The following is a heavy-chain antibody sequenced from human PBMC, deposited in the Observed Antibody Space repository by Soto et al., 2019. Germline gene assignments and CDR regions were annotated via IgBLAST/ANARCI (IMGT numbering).Heavy chain of an antibody. D-gene: IGHD3-10*01. J-gene: IGHJ4*02. Sequence: QITLKESGPPLVKPTQTLTLTCTFSGFSLSTSRLSVGWIRQPPGKALEWLAVIYWDDDQRDSPSLRSRLTITKDTSKNQVVLSLTNVDPVDTATYYCAHSRGFGELAFDYWGQGTLVTVSS. CDR2: IYWDDDQ. CDR1: GFSLSTSRLS. CDR3: AHSRGFGELAFDY. V-gene: IGHV2-5*02.